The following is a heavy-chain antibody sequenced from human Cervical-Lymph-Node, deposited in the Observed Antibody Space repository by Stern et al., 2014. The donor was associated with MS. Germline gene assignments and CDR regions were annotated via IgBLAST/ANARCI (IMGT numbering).Heavy chain of an antibody. CDR3: ARVLSLATSDS. CDR2: FNPSGDKI. D-gene: IGHD1-1*01. CDR1: GYTFTTYY. V-gene: IGHV1-46*01. Sequence: QVQLVQSGAEIRKPGASVKISCEASGYTFTTYYMHWVRQAPGQGLEWVALFNPSGDKITYAQRFQGRVTVTGDTSTSTVYMELTGLRSEDTAVYYCARVLSLATSDSWGQGTLVIVSS. J-gene: IGHJ4*02.